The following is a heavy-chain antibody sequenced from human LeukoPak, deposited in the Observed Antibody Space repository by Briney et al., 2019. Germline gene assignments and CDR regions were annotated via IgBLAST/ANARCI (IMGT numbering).Heavy chain of an antibody. CDR1: GGSMSNYY. CDR2: ISYSGYA. CDR3: ARLLFSGSWYYGMDV. Sequence: SETLSLTCTVPGGSMSNYYWSWIRQPPGKGLEWIAYISYSGYANYNPSLKSRVTISVDTSKNQFSLKLNSVPAADTAAYYCARLLFSGSWYYGMDVWGQGTSVTVSS. D-gene: IGHD6-13*01. J-gene: IGHJ6*02. V-gene: IGHV4-59*08.